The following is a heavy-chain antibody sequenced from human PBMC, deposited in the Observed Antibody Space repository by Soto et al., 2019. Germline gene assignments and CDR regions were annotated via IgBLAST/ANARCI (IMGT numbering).Heavy chain of an antibody. CDR2: IIPIFGTA. D-gene: IGHD6-25*01. Sequence: SVKVSCQASGGTFSSYAISWVRQAPGQGLEWMGGIIPIFGTANYAQKFQGRVTITADESTSTAYMELSSLRSEDTAVYYCANKRLATNWFDPWGQGILVIVSS. V-gene: IGHV1-69*13. CDR1: GGTFSSYA. CDR3: ANKRLATNWFDP. J-gene: IGHJ5*02.